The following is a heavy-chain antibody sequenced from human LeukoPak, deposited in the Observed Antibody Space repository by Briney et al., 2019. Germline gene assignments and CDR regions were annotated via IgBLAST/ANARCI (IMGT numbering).Heavy chain of an antibody. J-gene: IGHJ6*04. CDR2: ISGSGGST. CDR1: GFTFSSYA. V-gene: IGHV3-23*01. D-gene: IGHD3-3*01. CDR3: AKDPPSRSFDDFWSGYYWDV. Sequence: GGSLRLSCAASGFTFSSYAMSWVRQAPGKGLEWVSAISGSGGSTYYADSVKGRFTISRDNSKNTLYLQMNSLRAEDTAVYYCAKDPPSRSFDDFWSGYYWDVWGKGTTVTVSS.